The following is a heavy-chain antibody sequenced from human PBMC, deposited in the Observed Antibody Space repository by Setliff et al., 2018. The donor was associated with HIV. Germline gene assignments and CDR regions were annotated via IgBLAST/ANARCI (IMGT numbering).Heavy chain of an antibody. V-gene: IGHV1-69*10. CDR1: GGTFSSYA. Sequence: ASVKVSCKASGGTFSSYAISWVRQAPGQGLEWMGGIIPILGIANYAQKFQGRVTITADKSTSTAYMELSSLRSEDTAVYYCARDQEGIAAAGTAWFDPWGQGTLVTAPQ. D-gene: IGHD6-13*01. CDR2: IIPILGIA. J-gene: IGHJ5*02. CDR3: ARDQEGIAAAGTAWFDP.